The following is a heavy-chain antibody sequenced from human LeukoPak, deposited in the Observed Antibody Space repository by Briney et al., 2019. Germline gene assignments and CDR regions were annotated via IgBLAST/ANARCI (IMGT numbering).Heavy chain of an antibody. CDR2: ISNSGRII. J-gene: IGHJ6*03. D-gene: IGHD3-10*01. V-gene: IGHV3-11*01. Sequence: PGGSLRLSCAASGFTFSDYYMTWIRQAPGKGLEWVSYISNSGRIIQYADSLKGRFTISRDNAKNSLYLQMNSLRAEDMALYYCAKDGKMGSYYYYMDVWGKGTTVTVSS. CDR3: AKDGKMGSYYYYMDV. CDR1: GFTFSDYY.